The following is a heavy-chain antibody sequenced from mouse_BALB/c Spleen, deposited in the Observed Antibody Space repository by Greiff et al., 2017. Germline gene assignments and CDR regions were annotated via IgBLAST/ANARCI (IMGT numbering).Heavy chain of an antibody. Sequence: EVQLVESGPELVKPGASVKMSCKASGYTFTSYVMHWVKQKPGQGLEWIGYINPYNDGTKYNEKLKGKATLTSDKSSSTAYMELSSLTSEDSAVYYCAGFITTGGGFAYWGQGTLVTVSA. D-gene: IGHD1-1*01. CDR3: AGFITTGGGFAY. CDR2: INPYNDGT. J-gene: IGHJ3*01. CDR1: GYTFTSYV. V-gene: IGHV1-14*01.